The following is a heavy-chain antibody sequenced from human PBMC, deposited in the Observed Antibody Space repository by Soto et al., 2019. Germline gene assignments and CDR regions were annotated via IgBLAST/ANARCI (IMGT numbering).Heavy chain of an antibody. Sequence: QVQLQQWGAGLLKPSETLSLTCAVYGGSFSGYYWSWIRQPPGKGLEWIGEINHSGSTNNNPSLKGRVTISVDTSNNQFSLKLSSVTAADTALYYCARGLRSWTYYFDYWGQGILVTVSS. CDR3: ARGLRSWTYYFDY. D-gene: IGHD6-13*01. J-gene: IGHJ4*02. V-gene: IGHV4-34*01. CDR2: INHSGST. CDR1: GGSFSGYY.